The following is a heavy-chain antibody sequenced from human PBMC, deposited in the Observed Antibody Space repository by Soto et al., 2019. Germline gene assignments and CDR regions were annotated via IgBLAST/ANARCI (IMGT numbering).Heavy chain of an antibody. D-gene: IGHD3-22*01. CDR3: ARDWTHYDSSGPGDY. CDR1: GYTFTSYP. J-gene: IGHJ4*02. V-gene: IGHV1-3*01. Sequence: ASVEVSCKASGYTFTSYPMHCVRQAPGQVLEWMGWINAGNGDTKYSQKFQGRVTITRDTSAITAYMELSSLRSEDTAVYYCARDWTHYDSSGPGDYWGQGTLVTVSS. CDR2: INAGNGDT.